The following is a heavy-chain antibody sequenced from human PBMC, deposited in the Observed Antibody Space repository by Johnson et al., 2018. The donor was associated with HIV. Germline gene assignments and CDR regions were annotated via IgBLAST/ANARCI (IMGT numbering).Heavy chain of an antibody. J-gene: IGHJ3*02. CDR1: GFTVSSNE. V-gene: IGHV3-38-3*01. CDR2: ISGGST. Sequence: VQLVESGGGLVKPGGSLRLSCAASGFTVSSNEMSWVRQAPGKGLEWVSSISGGSTYYADSVKGRFTISRDNSKNTLYLQMDRLTPEDTGVYYCAKAYLPVCDGVDIWGQGTMVTVSS. D-gene: IGHD2-21*01. CDR3: AKAYLPVCDGVDI.